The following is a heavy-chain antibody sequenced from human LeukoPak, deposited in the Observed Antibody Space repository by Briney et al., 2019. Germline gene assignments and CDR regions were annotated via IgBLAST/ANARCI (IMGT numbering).Heavy chain of an antibody. D-gene: IGHD4-17*01. CDR3: NYGDGGYFDF. CDR1: GGSFSGYY. Sequence: SETLSLTCAVYGGSFSGYYWSWTRQPPGKGLEWIGEINHSGSTNCNPSLKSRVTISVDTSKNQFSLKLSSVAAADTAVYYCNYGDGGYFDFWGQGTLVTVSS. V-gene: IGHV4-34*01. CDR2: INHSGST. J-gene: IGHJ4*02.